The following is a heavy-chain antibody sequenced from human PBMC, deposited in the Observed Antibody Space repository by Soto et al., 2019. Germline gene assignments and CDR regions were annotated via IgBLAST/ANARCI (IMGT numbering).Heavy chain of an antibody. V-gene: IGHV4-39*01. D-gene: IGHD2-15*01. J-gene: IGHJ5*02. CDR1: GGSISSSSYY. CDR2: IYYSGST. Sequence: SETLSLTCTVSGGSISSSSYYWGWIRQPPGKGLEWIGSIYYSGSTYYNPSLKSRVTISVDTSKNQFSLKLSSVTAADTAVYYCARHLGYCSGGSCLPFDPWGQGTLVTVSS. CDR3: ARHLGYCSGGSCLPFDP.